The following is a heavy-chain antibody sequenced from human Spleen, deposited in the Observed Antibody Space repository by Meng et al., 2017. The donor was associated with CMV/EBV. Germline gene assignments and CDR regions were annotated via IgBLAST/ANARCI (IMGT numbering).Heavy chain of an antibody. CDR2: ISWNSGSI. CDR3: ARGVYLVY. Sequence: SLKISCVASGSTFDHYAMHWVRQAPGKGLEWVSGISWNSGSIGYADSVKGRFTISRDNARNSLYLQMNSLRAEDTAVYYCARGVYLVYWGQGTLVTVSS. J-gene: IGHJ4*02. V-gene: IGHV3-9*01. CDR1: GSTFDHYA. D-gene: IGHD3-10*01.